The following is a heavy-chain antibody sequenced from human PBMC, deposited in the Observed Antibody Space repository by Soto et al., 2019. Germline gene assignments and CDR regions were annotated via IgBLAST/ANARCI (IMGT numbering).Heavy chain of an antibody. J-gene: IGHJ5*02. D-gene: IGHD1-26*01. V-gene: IGHV3-30*18. CDR1: GFTFSSYA. Sequence: SLRLSCAASGFTFSSYAMSWVRQAPGKGLEWVAVISYDGSNKYYADSVKGRFTISRDNSKNTLYLQMNSLRAEDTAVYYCAKDLGAWELLYWFDPWGQGILVTVYS. CDR2: ISYDGSNK. CDR3: AKDLGAWELLYWFDP.